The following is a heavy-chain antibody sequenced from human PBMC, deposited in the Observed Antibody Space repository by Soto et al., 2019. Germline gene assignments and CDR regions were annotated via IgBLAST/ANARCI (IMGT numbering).Heavy chain of an antibody. Sequence: PSETLSLTCTVSGGSISPYYWSWIRQPPGKGLEWIGYIYYTGSTDYNSSLKSRVTISIDTSKNQISLKLSSVTAADTAVYYCARAADCSGGSCYFFLGYWGQGTLVTVSS. CDR2: IYYTGST. CDR1: GGSISPYY. V-gene: IGHV4-59*01. D-gene: IGHD2-15*01. CDR3: ARAADCSGGSCYFFLGY. J-gene: IGHJ4*02.